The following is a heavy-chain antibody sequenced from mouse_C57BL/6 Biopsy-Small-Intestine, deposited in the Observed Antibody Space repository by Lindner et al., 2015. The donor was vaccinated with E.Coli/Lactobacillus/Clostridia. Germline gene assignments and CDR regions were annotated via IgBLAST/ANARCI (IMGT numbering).Heavy chain of an antibody. CDR1: GYTFIDYE. CDR2: IDPETDGT. V-gene: IGHV1-15*01. D-gene: IGHD2-5*01. J-gene: IGHJ3*01. Sequence: VQLQESGAELVRPGASVTLSCKASGYTFIDYEMHWVKQTPVHGLEWIGAIDPETDGTAYNQKFKGKAILTADKSSSTAYMELRILTSEDSAVYYCTRSAYYSNPFAYWGQGTLVTVSA. CDR3: TRSAYYSNPFAY.